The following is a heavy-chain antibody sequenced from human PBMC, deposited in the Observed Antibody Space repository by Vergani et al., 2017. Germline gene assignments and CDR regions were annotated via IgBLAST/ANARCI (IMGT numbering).Heavy chain of an antibody. D-gene: IGHD5-12*01. CDR1: GYTFIRYD. CDR2: MNPNSGNT. Sequence: QVQLVQSGAEVKKPGASVKVSCKASGYTFIRYDINWVRQATGQGLEWMGWMNPNSGNTGYAQKFQGRVTMTRNTSISTAYMELSSLRSDDTAVYYCARGNIVATIFVLLPFDCWGQGTLVTVSS. V-gene: IGHV1-8*01. CDR3: ARGNIVATIFVLLPFDC. J-gene: IGHJ4*02.